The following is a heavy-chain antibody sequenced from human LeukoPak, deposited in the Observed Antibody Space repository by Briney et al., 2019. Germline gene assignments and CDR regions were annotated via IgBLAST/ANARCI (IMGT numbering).Heavy chain of an antibody. CDR3: ARVSCGGNCYSLIGAFDI. CDR2: MNPNSGNT. V-gene: IGHV1-8*01. J-gene: IGHJ3*02. Sequence: ASVKVSCKASGYTFTSYDINWVRQATGQGLEWMGWMNPNSGNTGYAQKFQGRVTMTRNTSISTAYMELSSLRSEDTAVYYCARVSCGGNCYSLIGAFDIWGQGTMVTVSS. D-gene: IGHD2-15*01. CDR1: GYTFTSYD.